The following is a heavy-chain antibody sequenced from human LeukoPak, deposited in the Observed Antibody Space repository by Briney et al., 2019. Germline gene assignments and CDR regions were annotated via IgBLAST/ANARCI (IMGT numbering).Heavy chain of an antibody. Sequence: SETLSLTCTVSGGSISSYYWSWIRQPPGKGLEWIGYIYYSGSTNYNPSLKSRVTISVDTSKNQFSLKLSSVTAADTAVYYCARSIAVAGTGWFDPWGQGTLVTVSS. V-gene: IGHV4-59*08. J-gene: IGHJ5*02. CDR3: ARSIAVAGTGWFDP. CDR2: IYYSGST. D-gene: IGHD6-19*01. CDR1: GGSISSYY.